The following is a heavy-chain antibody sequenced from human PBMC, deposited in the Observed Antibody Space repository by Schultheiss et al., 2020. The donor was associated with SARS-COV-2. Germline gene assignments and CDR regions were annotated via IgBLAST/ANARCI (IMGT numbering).Heavy chain of an antibody. CDR3: AKVAVAGSNWFDP. V-gene: IGHV3-13*01. Sequence: GESLKISCAASGFTFRNYAMHWVRQAKGKGLEWVAGFGPADDTYSLDSLKGRFTISREDAKNSLFLQMNSLRAGDTAVYFCAKVAVAGSNWFDPWGQGTLVTVSS. D-gene: IGHD6-19*01. J-gene: IGHJ5*02. CDR2: FGPADDT. CDR1: GFTFRNYA.